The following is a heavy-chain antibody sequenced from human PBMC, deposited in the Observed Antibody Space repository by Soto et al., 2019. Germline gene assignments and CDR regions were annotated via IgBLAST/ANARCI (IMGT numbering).Heavy chain of an antibody. Sequence: QVQLVESGGGVVQPGRSLRLSCAASGFTFSSYGMHWVRQAPGKGLEWVAVIWYDGSNKYYADSVKGRFTISRDNSKNTVYLQMNSRRAEDTAVYYCARGTYYYDSSGYFCDYWGQGTLVTVSS. CDR3: ARGTYYYDSSGYFCDY. J-gene: IGHJ4*02. V-gene: IGHV3-33*01. D-gene: IGHD3-22*01. CDR1: GFTFSSYG. CDR2: IWYDGSNK.